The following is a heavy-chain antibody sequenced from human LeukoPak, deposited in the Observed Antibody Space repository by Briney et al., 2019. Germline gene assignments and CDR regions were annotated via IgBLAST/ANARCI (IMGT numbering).Heavy chain of an antibody. D-gene: IGHD2-2*01. V-gene: IGHV4-59*01. CDR2: IYYSGST. CDR1: GGSISSYF. J-gene: IGHJ6*03. CDR3: ARDAPGRLVPAAKAYYYYNMDV. Sequence: PSETLSLTWTVSGGSISSYFWSWLRQPPGKGLGWIGYIYYSGSTNYHPSLKSRVTISVDTSKNQFSLKLSSVTAADTAVYYCARDAPGRLVPAAKAYYYYNMDVWGKGTTVTVSS.